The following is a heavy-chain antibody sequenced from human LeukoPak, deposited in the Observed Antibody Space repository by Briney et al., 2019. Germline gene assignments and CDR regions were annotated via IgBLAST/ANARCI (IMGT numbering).Heavy chain of an antibody. CDR2: TYYRSKWYN. CDR3: AKSISSSWYYFDY. J-gene: IGHJ4*02. CDR1: GDIVSSNSAA. Sequence: SQTLSLTCALSGDIVSSNSAAWHWIRQSPSRGLEWLGRTYYRSKWYNDYAVSVKSRITINPDTSKNQFSLQLNSVTPEDTAVYYCAKSISSSWYYFDYWGQGTLVTVSS. D-gene: IGHD6-13*01. V-gene: IGHV6-1*01.